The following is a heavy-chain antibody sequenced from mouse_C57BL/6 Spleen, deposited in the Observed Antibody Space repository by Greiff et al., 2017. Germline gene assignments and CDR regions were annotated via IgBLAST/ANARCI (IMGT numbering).Heavy chain of an antibody. CDR2: LYPWSGDT. D-gene: IGHD1-1*01. CDR1: GYTFTDYG. J-gene: IGHJ2*01. CDR3: ARLSTGGAIDY. Sequence: VQLQQSGAELVRPGASVKLSCKASGYTFTDYGIRWVKQRTGQGLEWIGGLYPWSGDTYYNEKFKGKATLTADKSSSTAYMKLHRLTTEDSAVYAGARLSTGGAIDYWGQGTTLTVSS. V-gene: IGHV1-81*01.